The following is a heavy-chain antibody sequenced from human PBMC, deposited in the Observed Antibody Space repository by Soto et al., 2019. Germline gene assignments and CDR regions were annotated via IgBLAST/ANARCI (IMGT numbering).Heavy chain of an antibody. CDR3: ARSSITPRLFMYPFDY. J-gene: IGHJ4*02. V-gene: IGHV4-59*08. D-gene: IGHD6-6*01. Sequence: SETLSLTCTVSGGSISNYYWNWIRQSPGKGLEWIGYIYSSGSTHYNPSLQNRVTISIDTSKNQVSLKVNSVTAADTAVYYCARSSITPRLFMYPFDYWGQGTLVTVSS. CDR1: GGSISNYY. CDR2: IYSSGST.